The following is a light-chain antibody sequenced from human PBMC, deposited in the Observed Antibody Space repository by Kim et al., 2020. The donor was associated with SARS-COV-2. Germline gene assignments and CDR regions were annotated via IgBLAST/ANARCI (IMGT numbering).Light chain of an antibody. CDR1: YSDIGAYNF. V-gene: IGLV2-14*03. CDR2: DVT. J-gene: IGLJ3*02. Sequence: QSALTQPASVSGSPGQSITISCTGTYSDIGAYNFVSWYQQHPGKVPKLLIYDVTERPPGVSSRFSGSKSDNTASLTISGLQAEDEADYHCTSYTFSSTWVFGGGTQLTVL. CDR3: TSYTFSSTWV.